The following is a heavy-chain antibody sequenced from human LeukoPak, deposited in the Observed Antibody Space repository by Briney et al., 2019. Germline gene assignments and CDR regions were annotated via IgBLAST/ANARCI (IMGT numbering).Heavy chain of an antibody. D-gene: IGHD5-18*01. Sequence: PSETLSLTCAVYGGSFRGYYWSWIRQPPGKGLEWIGEINHSGSTNYSPSLKSRVTISVDTSKNQFSLKLSSVTAADAAMYYCARSVYVYSYGYFVWGQGTTVTVSS. CDR2: INHSGST. J-gene: IGHJ6*02. V-gene: IGHV4-34*01. CDR3: ARSVYVYSYGYFV. CDR1: GGSFRGYY.